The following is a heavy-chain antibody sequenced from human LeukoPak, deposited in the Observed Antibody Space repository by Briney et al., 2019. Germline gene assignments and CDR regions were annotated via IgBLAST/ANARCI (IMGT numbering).Heavy chain of an antibody. CDR1: GFTVSSNY. D-gene: IGHD5-12*01. V-gene: IGHV3-53*01. J-gene: IGHJ4*02. Sequence: GGSLRLSCAASGFTVSSNYMSWVRQAPGKGLEWVSVIYSGGNTYYADSVKGRFTISRDNAKNSLYLQMNSLRAEDTAVYYCARAGYDYWGQGTLVTVSS. CDR3: ARAGYDY. CDR2: IYSGGNT.